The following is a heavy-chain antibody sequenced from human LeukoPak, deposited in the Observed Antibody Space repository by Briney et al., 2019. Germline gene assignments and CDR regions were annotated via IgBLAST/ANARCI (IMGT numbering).Heavy chain of an antibody. CDR2: INHSGST. CDR3: AMLDCSSTSCPPEDWFDP. Sequence: SETLCLTCAVYGGSFSGCYWSWIRQPPGKALEWIGEINHSGSTNYNPSLKSRVTISVDTSKNQFSLKLSSVTAADTAVYYCAMLDCSSTSCPPEDWFDPWGQGTLVTVSS. D-gene: IGHD2-2*01. V-gene: IGHV4-34*01. J-gene: IGHJ5*02. CDR1: GGSFSGCY.